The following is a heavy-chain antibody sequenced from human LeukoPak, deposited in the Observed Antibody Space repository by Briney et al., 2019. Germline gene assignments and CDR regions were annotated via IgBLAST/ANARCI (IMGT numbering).Heavy chain of an antibody. V-gene: IGHV3-30-3*01. CDR2: ISYDGSIK. D-gene: IGHD3-16*02. Sequence: PGGSLRLSCAASGFTFSSYAMHWVRQAPGKGLEWVAVISYDGSIKYYADSVRGRFTISRDNSKNTLYLQMKSLRAEDTAVYYCATLYEYVWGSYRDISRYLDLWGRGTLVTVSS. J-gene: IGHJ2*01. CDR3: ATLYEYVWGSYRDISRYLDL. CDR1: GFTFSSYA.